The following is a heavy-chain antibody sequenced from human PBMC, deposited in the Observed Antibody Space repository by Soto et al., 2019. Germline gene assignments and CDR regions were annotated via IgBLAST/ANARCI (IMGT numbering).Heavy chain of an antibody. CDR1: GFPCSSYL. CDR2: IKQDGSEK. J-gene: IGHJ4*02. D-gene: IGHD3-3*01. V-gene: IGHV3-7*01. Sequence: TGGSLRLSCGAAGFPCSSYLMSWVRQAPGKGLEWVANIKQDGSEKYYVDSVKGRFTISRDNAKNSLYLQMNSLRAEDTAVYYCARDLRSYFDYWGQGTLVTVSS. CDR3: ARDLRSYFDY.